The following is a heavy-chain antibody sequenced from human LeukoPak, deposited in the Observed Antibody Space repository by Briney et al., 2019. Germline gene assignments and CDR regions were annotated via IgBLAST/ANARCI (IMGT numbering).Heavy chain of an antibody. Sequence: SVKVSCKASGDTFSKYAITWVRQAPGQGLEWMGNIVPVFGTPIYAQKFQGRVTITTDESRTTAYMELSSLRSEDTALYYCASRYTTSRHFDWDVDYWGQGTMLTVSS. V-gene: IGHV1-69*05. J-gene: IGHJ4*02. CDR3: ASRYTTSRHFDWDVDY. CDR1: GDTFSKYA. CDR2: IVPVFGTP. D-gene: IGHD3-9*01.